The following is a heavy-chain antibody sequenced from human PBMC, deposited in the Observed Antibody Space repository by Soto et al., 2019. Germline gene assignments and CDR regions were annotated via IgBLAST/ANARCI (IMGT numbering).Heavy chain of an antibody. CDR3: AAGPFVHYYDSSGYPS. CDR2: IVVGSGNT. CDR1: GFTFTSSA. Sequence: SVKVSCKASGFTFTSSAMQWVRQARGQRLEWIGWIVVGSGNTNYAQKFQERVTITRDMSTSTAYMELSSLRSEDTAVYYCAAGPFVHYYDSSGYPSWGQGTLVTVSS. J-gene: IGHJ5*02. D-gene: IGHD3-22*01. V-gene: IGHV1-58*02.